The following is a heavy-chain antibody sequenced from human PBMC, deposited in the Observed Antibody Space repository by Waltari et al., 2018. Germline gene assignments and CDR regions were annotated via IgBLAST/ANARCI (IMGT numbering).Heavy chain of an antibody. V-gene: IGHV4-39*07. CDR2: IYYSGST. J-gene: IGHJ1*01. D-gene: IGHD3-10*01. Sequence: QLQLQESGPGLVKPSETLSLTCTVSGGSISSSSYYWGWVRQPHGKGLEWIGSIYYSGSTYYNPSLKSRVTISVDTSKNQFSLKLSSVTAADTAVYYCARVEGYGSGTKFQHWGQGTLVTVSS. CDR1: GGSISSSSYY. CDR3: ARVEGYGSGTKFQH.